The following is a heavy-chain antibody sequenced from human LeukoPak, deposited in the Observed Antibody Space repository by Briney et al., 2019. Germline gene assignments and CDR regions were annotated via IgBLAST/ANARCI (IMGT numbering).Heavy chain of an antibody. V-gene: IGHV3-23*01. CDR2: INGSGGST. Sequence: GGSLRLSCAASGFTFSSYAMSWVRQAPGKGLEWVSAINGSGGSTYYADSVKGRFTISRDNSKNTLYLQMNSLRAEDTAVYYCAKGGPSYSGSYPYYFDYWGQGTLVTVSS. CDR3: AKGGPSYSGSYPYYFDY. CDR1: GFTFSSYA. D-gene: IGHD1-26*01. J-gene: IGHJ4*02.